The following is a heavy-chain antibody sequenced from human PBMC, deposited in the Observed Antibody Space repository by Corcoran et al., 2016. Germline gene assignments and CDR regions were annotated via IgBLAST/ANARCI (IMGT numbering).Heavy chain of an antibody. CDR3: VRVRTGTSCYDY. Sequence: QVQLQESGPGLVKPSQTLSLTCTVSGGSIISGDSHWSWIRQEPGKGLEWIGYISYIAGTSYNPSLRSRVTISVDTSENQFSLRLSSVAAADTAVYYCVRVRTGTSCYDYWGQGTLVTVSS. V-gene: IGHV4-31*03. J-gene: IGHJ4*02. CDR2: ISYIAGT. D-gene: IGHD2-2*01. CDR1: GGSIISGDSH.